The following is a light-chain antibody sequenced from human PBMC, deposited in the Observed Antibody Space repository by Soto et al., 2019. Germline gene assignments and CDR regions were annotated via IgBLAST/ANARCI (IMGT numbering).Light chain of an antibody. CDR3: SSYTSSSTYV. Sequence: QSVLTQPASVSGSPGQSITISCTGTSSDVGYYNYVSWYQQHPGKAPKLMIYDVRNRPSGVSNRFSGSKSGNTASLTISGLQAEDEADYYCSSYTSSSTYVVGTGTKVTVL. J-gene: IGLJ1*01. CDR1: SSDVGYYNY. V-gene: IGLV2-14*03. CDR2: DVR.